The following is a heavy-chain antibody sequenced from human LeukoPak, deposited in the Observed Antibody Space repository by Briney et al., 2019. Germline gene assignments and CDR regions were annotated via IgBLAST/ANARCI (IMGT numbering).Heavy chain of an antibody. D-gene: IGHD2-15*01. Sequence: SETLSLTCTVSGGSISSNTYFWAWIRQPPGKGLEWIGTIYCSGSTYYNPSLNSRVTISVDTSKNQFSLKVTSVTAADTAVYYCARLAYCSGGSCHHDYWGQGTLVTVSS. CDR1: GGSISSNTYF. V-gene: IGHV4-39*01. J-gene: IGHJ4*02. CDR2: IYCSGST. CDR3: ARLAYCSGGSCHHDY.